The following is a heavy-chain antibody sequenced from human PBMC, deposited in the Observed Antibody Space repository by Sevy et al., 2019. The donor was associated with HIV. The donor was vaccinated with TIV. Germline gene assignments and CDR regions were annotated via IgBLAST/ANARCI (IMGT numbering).Heavy chain of an antibody. J-gene: IGHJ6*02. Sequence: GGSLRLSCAASGFTFSSYWMHWVRQAPGKGLVWVSRINSDGSSTSYADSVKGRFTISRDNAKNTLYLRMNSLRAEDTAVYYCASEKEQLVLWPYYGMDVWGQGTTVTVSS. CDR1: GFTFSSYW. V-gene: IGHV3-74*01. D-gene: IGHD6-13*01. CDR2: INSDGSST. CDR3: ASEKEQLVLWPYYGMDV.